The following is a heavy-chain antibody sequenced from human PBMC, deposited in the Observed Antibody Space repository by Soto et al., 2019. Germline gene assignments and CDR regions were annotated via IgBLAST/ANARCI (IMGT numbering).Heavy chain of an antibody. CDR2: IGGRGTSS. CDR3: AKSRYADSSGDYYDF. Sequence: GGSLRLSCAASVSTFSNYAMSWVRQAPGKGLEWVSGIGGRGTSSYYADSVKGRFAISRDNSYNTLFLQLHSLRAEDTAVYYCAKSRYADSSGDYYDFWGQGTRVTVSS. V-gene: IGHV3-23*01. J-gene: IGHJ4*02. D-gene: IGHD3-22*01. CDR1: VSTFSNYA.